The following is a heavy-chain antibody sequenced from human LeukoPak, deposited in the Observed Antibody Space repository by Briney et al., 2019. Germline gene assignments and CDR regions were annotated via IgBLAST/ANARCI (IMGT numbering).Heavy chain of an antibody. Sequence: PSETLSLTCTVSGGSISPYYWSWIRQPPGKGLEWVSVIYSGGSTYYADSVKGRFTISRHNSKNTLYLQMNSLRAEDTAVYYCARVSWELLVPGAFDIWGQGTMVTVSS. CDR3: ARVSWELLVPGAFDI. V-gene: IGHV3-53*04. CDR1: GGSISPYY. CDR2: IYSGGST. D-gene: IGHD1-26*01. J-gene: IGHJ3*02.